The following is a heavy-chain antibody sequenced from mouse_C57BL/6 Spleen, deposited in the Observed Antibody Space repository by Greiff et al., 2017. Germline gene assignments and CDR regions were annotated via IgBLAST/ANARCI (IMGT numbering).Heavy chain of an antibody. D-gene: IGHD2-3*01. Sequence: QVQLQQPGADLVKPGASVKVSCKASGYTFTSYWMHWVKQRPGQGLEWIGRIHPSDSDTNYNQKFKDQATLTVDKSSSTAYMQLSSLTSDDSAVYYCSTYDGYFLYAMDYWGQGTSVTVSS. V-gene: IGHV1-74*01. CDR3: STYDGYFLYAMDY. CDR2: IHPSDSDT. J-gene: IGHJ4*01. CDR1: GYTFTSYW.